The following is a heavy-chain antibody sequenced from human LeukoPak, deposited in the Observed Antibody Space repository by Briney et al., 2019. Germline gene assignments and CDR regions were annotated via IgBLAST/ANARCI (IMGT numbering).Heavy chain of an antibody. CDR3: AKDIRLYSSSSANAFDI. J-gene: IGHJ3*02. CDR2: ISWNSGSI. D-gene: IGHD6-13*01. Sequence: PGGSLRLSCAASGFTFDDYAMHWVRQAPGKGLEWVSGISWNSGSIGYADSVKGRFTISRDNAKNSLYLQMNSLRAEDTALYYCAKDIRLYSSSSANAFDIWGQGTMVTVSS. V-gene: IGHV3-9*01. CDR1: GFTFDDYA.